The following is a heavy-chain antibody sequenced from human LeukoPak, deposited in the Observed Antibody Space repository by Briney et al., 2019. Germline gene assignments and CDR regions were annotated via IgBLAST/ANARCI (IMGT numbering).Heavy chain of an antibody. J-gene: IGHJ6*03. CDR3: ARALDRVGARRTFIRYYYYYYYMDV. V-gene: IGHV1-8*03. CDR2: MNPNSGNT. Sequence: RASVKVSCKASGYTFTSYDINWVRQATGQGLEWMGWMNPNSGNTGYAQKFQGRVTITRNTSISTAYMELSSLRSEDTAVYYCARALDRVGARRTFIRYYYYYYYMDVWGKGTTVTVSS. CDR1: GYTFTSYD. D-gene: IGHD3-16*01.